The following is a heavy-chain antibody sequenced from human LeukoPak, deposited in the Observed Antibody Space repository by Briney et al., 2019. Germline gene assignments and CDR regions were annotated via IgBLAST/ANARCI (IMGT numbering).Heavy chain of an antibody. V-gene: IGHV3-7*01. CDR3: AKNAGYGWNWFDP. J-gene: IGHJ5*02. CDR1: GFTFSSYA. CDR2: IKQDGSEK. D-gene: IGHD5-12*01. Sequence: GGSLRLSCAASGFTFSSYAMSWVRQAPGKGLEWVANIKQDGSEKYYVDSVKGRFTISRDNAKNSLYLQMNSLRTEDTAVYYCAKNAGYGWNWFDPWGQGTLVTVSS.